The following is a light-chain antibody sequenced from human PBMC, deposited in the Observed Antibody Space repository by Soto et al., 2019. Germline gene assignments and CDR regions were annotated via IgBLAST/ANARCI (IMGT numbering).Light chain of an antibody. Sequence: EIVMTQSPATLSVSPGERATLSCGASQSVRTYLAWYQQKPGQAPRLLIHGASTRAPGIPARFSGSGSGTDFTLTISSLQSEDFAVYYCQQRSNWPYTFGQGTKLEIK. CDR1: QSVRTY. CDR2: GAS. V-gene: IGKV3-15*01. CDR3: QQRSNWPYT. J-gene: IGKJ2*01.